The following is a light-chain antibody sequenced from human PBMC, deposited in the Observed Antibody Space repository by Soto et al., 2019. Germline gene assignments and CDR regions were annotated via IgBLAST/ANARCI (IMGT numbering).Light chain of an antibody. CDR3: QQSNNWPKT. J-gene: IGKJ1*01. Sequence: ETVMTQSPATLSVSPGETATLSCRASQSVNSNLAWYQQKPGQAPRLLISDASTRAAGLPARFSGSGSGTEFTLTISSLQSEDFAVYFCQQSNNWPKTFGQGTKVDIK. CDR2: DAS. V-gene: IGKV3-15*01. CDR1: QSVNSN.